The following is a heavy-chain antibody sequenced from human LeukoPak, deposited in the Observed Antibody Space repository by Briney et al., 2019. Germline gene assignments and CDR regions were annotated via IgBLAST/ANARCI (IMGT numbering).Heavy chain of an antibody. CDR3: AREFSGGDYLDY. V-gene: IGHV3-33*01. D-gene: IGHD3-10*01. Sequence: GGSLRLSCAASGFTFSSYGMHWVRQAPGKGLEWVAVIWYDGSNKYYADSVKGRFTISRGNSKSTLYLQMNSLRAEDTAVYYCAREFSGGDYLDYWGQGTLVTVSS. CDR2: IWYDGSNK. CDR1: GFTFSSYG. J-gene: IGHJ4*02.